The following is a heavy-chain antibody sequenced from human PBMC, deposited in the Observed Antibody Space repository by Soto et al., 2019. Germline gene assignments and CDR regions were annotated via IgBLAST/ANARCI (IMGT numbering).Heavy chain of an antibody. Sequence: QITLKESGPTLVKPTQTLTLTCTFSGFSLRSTGEGVGWIRQPPVKALEWLALIYWDDDKLYSPSLKNRLTITRDTSKNQVVLTVTDMGPVDTATYYCALFRYVAYVVFDPWGQGTPVIVSS. D-gene: IGHD3-9*01. CDR3: ALFRYVAYVVFDP. V-gene: IGHV2-5*02. J-gene: IGHJ5*02. CDR2: IYWDDDK. CDR1: GFSLRSTGEG.